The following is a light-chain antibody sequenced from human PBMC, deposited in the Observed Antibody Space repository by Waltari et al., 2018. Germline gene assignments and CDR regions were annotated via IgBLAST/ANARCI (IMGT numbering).Light chain of an antibody. Sequence: QSALTQEASVSGTVGQKVTLSCTGNSDNVGCYAVGWYQQISHGAPKTVMLGNSLPSGIPDRFSASKSGTTASLTISGLQPEDEADYYCSTWDYRLGGWVFGGGTKLTVL. CDR1: SDNVGCYA. CDR2: GNS. CDR3: STWDYRLGGWV. J-gene: IGLJ3*02. V-gene: IGLV1-44*01.